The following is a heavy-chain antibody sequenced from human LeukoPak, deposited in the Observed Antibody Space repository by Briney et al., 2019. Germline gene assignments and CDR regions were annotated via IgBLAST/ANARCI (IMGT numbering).Heavy chain of an antibody. CDR1: GFIFSNYA. CDR2: VSYDGNLQ. Sequence: GGSLRLSCPASGFIFSNYAIHWVHQAPGKGLEWVAAVSYDGNLQHYADAVKGRFTVSRDNSKNTVFLQINSLRTDDSAVYWCVKVYPTVTTSSVLGSWGQGTLVTVSS. D-gene: IGHD4-17*01. J-gene: IGHJ4*02. CDR3: VKVYPTVTTSSVLGS. V-gene: IGHV3-30*18.